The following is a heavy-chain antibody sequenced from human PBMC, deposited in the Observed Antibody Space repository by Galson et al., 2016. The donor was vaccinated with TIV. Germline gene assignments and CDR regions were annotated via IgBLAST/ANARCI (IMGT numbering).Heavy chain of an antibody. CDR3: ARRYSDL. V-gene: IGHV3-7*01. Sequence: SLRLSCAASGFTFSDYWVHWVRQTPGKGLEWVANIKQDGSEKYYVDSVKGRFTISRDNAKSSLFLQMNSLRAEDTAVYYCARRYSDLWGRGTLVTVSS. J-gene: IGHJ2*01. CDR2: IKQDGSEK. CDR1: GFTFSDYW.